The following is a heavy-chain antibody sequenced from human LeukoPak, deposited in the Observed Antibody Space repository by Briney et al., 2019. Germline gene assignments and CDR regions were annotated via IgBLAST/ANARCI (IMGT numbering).Heavy chain of an antibody. D-gene: IGHD1-26*01. CDR2: IYRSGST. Sequence: SETLSLTCAVSGGSISSGNWWSWVRQPPGKGLEWIGEIYRSGSTNYNPSLKSRVTISVDTSKNQFSLKLSSVTAADTAVYYCARDKVGVTARGYYFDYWGQGTLVTVSS. J-gene: IGHJ4*02. V-gene: IGHV4-4*02. CDR3: ARDKVGVTARGYYFDY. CDR1: GGSISSGNW.